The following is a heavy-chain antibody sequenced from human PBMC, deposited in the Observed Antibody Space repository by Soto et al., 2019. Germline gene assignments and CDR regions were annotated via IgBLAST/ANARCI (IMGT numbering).Heavy chain of an antibody. J-gene: IGHJ5*02. D-gene: IGHD3-10*01. Sequence: SETLSLTCAVSGGSISSGGYSWSWIRQPPGKGLEWIGYIYHSGSTYYNPSLKSRVTISVDRSKNQFSLKLSSVTAVDTAVYYCARAGYYGSGRFDPWGQGTLVTVSS. CDR2: IYHSGST. CDR1: GGSISSGGYS. V-gene: IGHV4-30-2*01. CDR3: ARAGYYGSGRFDP.